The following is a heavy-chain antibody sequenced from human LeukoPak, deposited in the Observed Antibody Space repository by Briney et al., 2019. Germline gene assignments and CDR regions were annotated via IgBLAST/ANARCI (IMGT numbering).Heavy chain of an antibody. CDR1: GFTFSSYG. J-gene: IGHJ6*02. CDR3: AKDGYGDYGTFYYYYYGMDV. Sequence: GGSLRLSCAASGFTFSSYGMHWVRQAPGKGLEWVAVISYDGSNKYYADSVKGRFTISRDNSKNTLYQQMNSLRAEDTAVYYCAKDGYGDYGTFYYYYYGMDVWGQGTTVTVSS. V-gene: IGHV3-30*18. D-gene: IGHD4-17*01. CDR2: ISYDGSNK.